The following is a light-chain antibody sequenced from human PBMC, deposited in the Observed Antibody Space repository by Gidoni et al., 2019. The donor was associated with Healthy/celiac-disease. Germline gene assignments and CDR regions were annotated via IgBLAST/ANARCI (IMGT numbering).Light chain of an antibody. J-gene: IGLJ1*01. CDR2: DVS. Sequence: QSALTKPASASGSPGQSITISCTGTSSDVGGYNYVSWYQQHPGKAPKLMIYDVSKRPSGVSNRFSGSKSGNTASLTISGLQAEDEADYYCSSYTSSSTLGFGTGTKVTVL. CDR1: SSDVGGYNY. V-gene: IGLV2-14*03. CDR3: SSYTSSSTLG.